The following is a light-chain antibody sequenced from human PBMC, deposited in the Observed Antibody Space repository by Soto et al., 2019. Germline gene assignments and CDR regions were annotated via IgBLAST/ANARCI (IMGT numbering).Light chain of an antibody. V-gene: IGKV1-33*01. CDR1: QDISNY. Sequence: DIQMTQSPSSLSASVGDRVTITCQASQDISNYLNWYQQKPGKAPKLLIYDASNLETGVPSRFSGSGSGTDCTFTISILQTEDIATYYCQQYDNLPYTFGQGTKLEIK. CDR3: QQYDNLPYT. J-gene: IGKJ2*01. CDR2: DAS.